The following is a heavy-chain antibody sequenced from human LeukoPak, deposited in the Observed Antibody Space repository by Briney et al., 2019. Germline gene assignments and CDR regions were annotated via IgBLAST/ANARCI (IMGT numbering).Heavy chain of an antibody. V-gene: IGHV3-23*01. CDR3: AKDLPWLVRDPYNRLDP. D-gene: IGHD6-19*01. CDR2: ISGSGGST. J-gene: IGHJ5*02. CDR1: GFTFSSYA. Sequence: PGGSLRLSCAASGFTFSSYAMSWVRQAPGKGLDWVSAISGSGGSTYYADSVKGRFTISRDNSKNTLYLQMNSLRAEDTAVYYCAKDLPWLVRDPYNRLDPWGQGTLVTVSS.